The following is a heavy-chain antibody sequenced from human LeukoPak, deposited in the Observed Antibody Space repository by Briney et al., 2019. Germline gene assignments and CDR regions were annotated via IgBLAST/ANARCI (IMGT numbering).Heavy chain of an antibody. CDR3: ARDDRNSYYDY. D-gene: IGHD2-21*01. V-gene: IGHV3-7*01. CDR1: GFTFSAYW. Sequence: GGSLRLSCVGSGFTFSAYWMTWVRQAPGKGLEWVANIRDDGSDSYYVGSVKGRFTISRDNAKNSLYLQMSSLRAEDTAVYYCARDDRNSYYDYWGQGTLVTVSS. J-gene: IGHJ4*02. CDR2: IRDDGSDS.